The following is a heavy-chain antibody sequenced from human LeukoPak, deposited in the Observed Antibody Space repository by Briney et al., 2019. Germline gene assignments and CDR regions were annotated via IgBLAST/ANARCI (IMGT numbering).Heavy chain of an antibody. CDR2: INQHGGDI. V-gene: IGHV3-7*01. CDR3: VRETIHSFDY. CDR1: GLTFSTST. J-gene: IGHJ4*02. D-gene: IGHD5-24*01. Sequence: PGGSLRLSCEASGLTFSTSTMHWVRQAPGKGLEWVANINQHGGDIHYVDSVKGRFTISRDNAKNSLYLQMSSLRAEDTAVYYCVRETIHSFDYWGQGTLVTVSS.